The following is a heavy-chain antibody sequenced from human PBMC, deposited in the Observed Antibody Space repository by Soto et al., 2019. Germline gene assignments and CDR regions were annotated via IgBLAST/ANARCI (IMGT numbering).Heavy chain of an antibody. V-gene: IGHV3-23*01. J-gene: IGHJ4*02. Sequence: GGSLRLSCAASGFTFSSYAMSWVRQAPGKGLEWVSAISGSGGSTYYADSVKGRFTISRDNSKNTLYLQMNSLRAEDTAVYYCAKVTGAHYDYIWGSYRYGPLVEWGQGTLVTVSS. CDR1: GFTFSSYA. D-gene: IGHD3-16*02. CDR3: AKVTGAHYDYIWGSYRYGPLVE. CDR2: ISGSGGST.